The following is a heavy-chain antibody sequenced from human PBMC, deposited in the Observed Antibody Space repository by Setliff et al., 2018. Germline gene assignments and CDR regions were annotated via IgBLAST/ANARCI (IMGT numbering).Heavy chain of an antibody. D-gene: IGHD4-17*01. Sequence: PSETLSLTCTVSGGSISSGDYYWSWIRQPPGKGLEWIGYIYSSGSTYYNPSLKGRVTISLDTSKNQFSPKLTSVTAADTAVYYCAGGRRYDYGWDFDYWGQGTLVTVSS. CDR2: IYSSGST. CDR1: GGSISSGDYY. CDR3: AGGRRYDYGWDFDY. J-gene: IGHJ4*02. V-gene: IGHV4-30-4*08.